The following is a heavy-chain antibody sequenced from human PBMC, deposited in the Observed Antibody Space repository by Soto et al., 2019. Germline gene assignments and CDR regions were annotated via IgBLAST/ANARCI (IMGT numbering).Heavy chain of an antibody. V-gene: IGHV3-30-3*01. CDR2: ISYDGSNK. CDR3: ASSLY. Sequence: QVQLVESGGGVVQPGRSPRLSCAASGFTFSSYAMHWVRQAPGKGLEWVAVISYDGSNKYYADSVKGRFTISRDNSKNTLYLQMNSLRAEDTAVYYCASSLYWGQGTLVTVSS. CDR1: GFTFSSYA. J-gene: IGHJ4*02.